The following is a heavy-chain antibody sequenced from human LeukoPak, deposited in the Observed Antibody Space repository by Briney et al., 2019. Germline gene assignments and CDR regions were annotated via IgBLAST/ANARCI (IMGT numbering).Heavy chain of an antibody. Sequence: SETLSLTCAVYGGSFSGYYWSWIRQPPGKGLEWIGEINHSGSTNYNPSLKSRVTISVDTSKNQFSLKLSSVTAADTAVYYCARADYSSTWSHDYYYMDVWGKGTTVTVSS. J-gene: IGHJ6*03. CDR2: INHSGST. D-gene: IGHD6-13*01. V-gene: IGHV4-34*01. CDR1: GGSFSGYY. CDR3: ARADYSSTWSHDYYYMDV.